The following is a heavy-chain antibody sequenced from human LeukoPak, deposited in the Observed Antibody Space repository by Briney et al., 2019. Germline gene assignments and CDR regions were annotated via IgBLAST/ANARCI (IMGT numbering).Heavy chain of an antibody. CDR1: GGTFSSYA. Sequence: SVKVSCKASGGTFSSYAISWVRQAPGQGLEWMGRIIPILGIANYAQKFQGRVTITADKSTSTAYMELSSLRSEDTAVYYCARGEIFGIAAAGTANNWFDPWGQGTLVTVSS. CDR2: IIPILGIA. CDR3: ARGEIFGIAAAGTANNWFDP. D-gene: IGHD6-13*01. V-gene: IGHV1-69*04. J-gene: IGHJ5*02.